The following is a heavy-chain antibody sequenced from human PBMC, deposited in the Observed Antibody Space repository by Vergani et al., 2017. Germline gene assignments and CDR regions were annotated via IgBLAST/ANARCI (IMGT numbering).Heavy chain of an antibody. CDR1: GGSVSSCSYY. J-gene: IGHJ4*02. Sequence: QVQLQESGPGLVKPSETLSLTCTVSGGSVSSCSYYWIWIRQPAGKGLEWIGYIYYSGSTNYNPSLKSRVTISLDTSKIQFSLKLSSVTAADTAVYYCATIPAAGTRGYFDYWGQGTLVTVSS. CDR2: IYYSGST. V-gene: IGHV4-61*10. CDR3: ATIPAAGTRGYFDY. D-gene: IGHD6-13*01.